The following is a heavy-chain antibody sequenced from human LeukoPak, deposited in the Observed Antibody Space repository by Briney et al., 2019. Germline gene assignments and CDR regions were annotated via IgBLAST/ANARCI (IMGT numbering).Heavy chain of an antibody. CDR1: GGSFSGYY. CDR3: ARGGFSYSSSWGWFDP. D-gene: IGHD6-13*01. Sequence: SETLSLTCAVYGGSFSGYYWSWIRQPPGKGLEWIGEINHSGSTNYNPSLKSRVTISVDTSKNQFSLKLSSVTAADTAVYYCARGGFSYSSSWGWFDPWGQGTLVTVSP. CDR2: INHSGST. V-gene: IGHV4-34*01. J-gene: IGHJ5*02.